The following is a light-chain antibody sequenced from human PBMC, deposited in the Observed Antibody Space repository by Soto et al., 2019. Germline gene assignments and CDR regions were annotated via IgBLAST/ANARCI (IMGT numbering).Light chain of an antibody. CDR2: GAS. CDR3: QQYEDVVT. V-gene: IGKV3-20*01. Sequence: EILLTQSPGTLSLSPGERATLSCGASQSLTNNYFAWYQQKPGRALRLLIDGASTRATGIPDRLSGSGSGTEFTLTISRLEPEDVAVYYCQQYEDVVTFGHGTKVDIK. J-gene: IGKJ1*01. CDR1: QSLTNNY.